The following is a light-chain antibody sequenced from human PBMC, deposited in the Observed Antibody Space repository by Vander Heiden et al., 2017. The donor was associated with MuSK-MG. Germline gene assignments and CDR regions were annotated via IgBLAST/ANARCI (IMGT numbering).Light chain of an antibody. CDR2: DVS. V-gene: IGLV2-14*01. Sequence: QPALTQPAPASGSPGQPITISCTGTSSDVGGYDYVSWYQEHPGKAPKLRIYDVSSRPSGVSNRFSGSKSGNTASLTISGLQAEDEANYYCSSYTSSSRVFGGGNKLAVL. CDR3: SSYTSSSRV. CDR1: SSDVGGYDY. J-gene: IGLJ3*02.